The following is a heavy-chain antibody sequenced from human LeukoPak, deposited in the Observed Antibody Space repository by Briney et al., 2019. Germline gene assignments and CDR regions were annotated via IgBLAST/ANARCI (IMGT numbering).Heavy chain of an antibody. CDR2: ISYDGSNK. CDR1: GFTFSSYA. CDR3: AKDLASGGSYYYFDY. Sequence: PGGSLRLSCAASGFTFSSYAMHWVRQAPGKGLEWVAVISYDGSNKYYADSVKGRFTISRDNSKNTLYLQMNSLRAEDTAVYYCAKDLASGGSYYYFDYWGQGTLVTVSS. V-gene: IGHV3-30-3*01. J-gene: IGHJ4*02. D-gene: IGHD1-26*01.